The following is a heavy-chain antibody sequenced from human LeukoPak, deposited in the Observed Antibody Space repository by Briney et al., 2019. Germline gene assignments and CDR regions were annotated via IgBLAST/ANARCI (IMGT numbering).Heavy chain of an antibody. CDR2: IPYDGSNK. V-gene: IGHV3-30*18. J-gene: IGHJ4*02. D-gene: IGHD5-18*01. Sequence: PGTSLRLSCAASGFTFSNYGMHWVRQAPGKGLEWVAGIPYDGSNKYYGDSVKGRFTISRDNSKNTLYLQMNSLRAGDTAVYYCAKDWVNTAMVLYYYDYWGQGTLVTVSS. CDR3: AKDWVNTAMVLYYYDY. CDR1: GFTFSNYG.